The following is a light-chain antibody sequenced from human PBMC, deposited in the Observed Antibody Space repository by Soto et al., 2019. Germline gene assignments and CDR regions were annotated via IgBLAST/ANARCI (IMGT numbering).Light chain of an antibody. CDR2: EVS. V-gene: IGLV2-14*01. Sequence: QSALTQPASVSGSPGQSITISCTGTSSDDGGYNYVSWYQQHPGKAPKLMIYEVSNRPSGVSNRFSGSKSGNTASLTISGLQAEDEADYYCSSYTSSLRVYVFGTGTKLTVL. CDR3: SSYTSSLRVYV. J-gene: IGLJ1*01. CDR1: SSDDGGYNY.